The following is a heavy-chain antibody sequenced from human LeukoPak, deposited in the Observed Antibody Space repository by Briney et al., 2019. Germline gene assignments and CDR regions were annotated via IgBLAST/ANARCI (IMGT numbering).Heavy chain of an antibody. J-gene: IGHJ4*02. CDR2: FDPEDGET. V-gene: IGHV1-24*01. CDR3: ATDRVAAAGTAGEMVY. Sequence: ASVKVSCKVSGYTLTELSMHWVRQAPGKGLEWMGGFDPEDGETIYAQKFQGRVTMTGDTSTDTAYMELSSLRSEDTAVYYCATDRVAAAGTAGEMVYWGQGTLVTVSS. D-gene: IGHD6-13*01. CDR1: GYTLTELS.